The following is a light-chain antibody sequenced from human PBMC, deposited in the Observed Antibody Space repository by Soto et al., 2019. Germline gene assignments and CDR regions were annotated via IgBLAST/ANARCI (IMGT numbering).Light chain of an antibody. CDR3: QQYYDPPYT. J-gene: IGKJ2*01. CDR2: WTS. CDR1: QSILHSPNNKNY. V-gene: IGKV4-1*01. Sequence: DIVMTQSPDSLAVSLGERATINCKPSQSILHSPNNKNYLSWYQQKPGQPPKLLISWTSTRESGVPDRFSGSGSGTDFTLTINSLQAEDVAVYYCQQYYDPPYTFGLGTKLEIK.